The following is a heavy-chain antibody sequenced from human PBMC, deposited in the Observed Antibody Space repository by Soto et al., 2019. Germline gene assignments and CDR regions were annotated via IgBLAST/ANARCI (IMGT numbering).Heavy chain of an antibody. V-gene: IGHV3-23*01. CDR2: ISGSGGST. D-gene: IGHD3-9*01. J-gene: IGHJ6*02. Sequence: GGSLRLSCAASGFTFSSYAMSWVRQAPGKGLEWVSAISGSGGSTYYADSVKGRFTISRDNSKNTLYLQMNSLRAEDTAVYYCAKDASLFYDILTGYYVNYYGMDVWGQGTTVTVSS. CDR1: GFTFSSYA. CDR3: AKDASLFYDILTGYYVNYYGMDV.